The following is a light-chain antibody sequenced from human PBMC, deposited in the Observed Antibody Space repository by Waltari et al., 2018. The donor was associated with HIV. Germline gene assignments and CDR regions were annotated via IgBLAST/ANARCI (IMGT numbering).Light chain of an antibody. V-gene: IGLV1-44*01. CDR1: RSNLGRTL. J-gene: IGLJ3*02. Sequence: QSLLTQPPSASGPPGPRVTISCSGSRSNLGRTLVNWYQQFPGTAPKFLISSHNQRPSGVPDRFSGSKSGTSASRAISGRQSEDEADYDCATWDDSLSGWVFGGGTKLTVL. CDR3: ATWDDSLSGWV. CDR2: SHN.